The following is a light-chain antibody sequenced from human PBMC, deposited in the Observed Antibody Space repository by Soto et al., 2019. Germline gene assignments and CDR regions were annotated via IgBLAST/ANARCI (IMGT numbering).Light chain of an antibody. J-gene: IGKJ3*01. CDR3: XXXGTSAL. V-gene: IGKV3-20*01. CDR2: GAS. Sequence: EIVLTQSPGTLSLSPGERATLSCRASQSVSSSYLAWYQQKPGQAPRLLIYGASNRATGIPDRFSVSASGTXXXXXXXXXXXXXXAVYYCXXXGTSALFGPGTKVDIK. CDR1: QSVSSSY.